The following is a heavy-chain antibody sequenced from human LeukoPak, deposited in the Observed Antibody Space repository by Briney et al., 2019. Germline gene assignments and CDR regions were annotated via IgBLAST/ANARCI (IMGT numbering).Heavy chain of an antibody. CDR1: GFTFSNYW. D-gene: IGHD5-18*01. J-gene: IGHJ4*02. Sequence: GGSLRLSCAASGFTFSNYWMSWVRQSPGRGLEWVANIDQDGRAEYYVDSVGGRFTVSRDNAKNSLYLQIDSLRAEDTAVYYCARADSYGSILDYWGRGTLVTVSS. CDR3: ARADSYGSILDY. CDR2: IDQDGRAE. V-gene: IGHV3-7*04.